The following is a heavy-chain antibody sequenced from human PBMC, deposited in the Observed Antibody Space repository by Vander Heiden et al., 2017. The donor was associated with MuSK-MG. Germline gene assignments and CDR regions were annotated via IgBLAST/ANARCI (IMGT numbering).Heavy chain of an antibody. CDR3: ARPVTAFDI. CDR2: INHSGST. D-gene: IGHD4-4*01. CDR1: GGSFSGYY. V-gene: IGHV4-34*01. J-gene: IGHJ3*02. Sequence: QLQLQQWGAGLFQPSETLSLTCAVYGGSFSGYYWSGIRQPPGKGLEWIGEINHSGSTNYNPSLKSRVTISVDTSKNQFSLKLSSVTAADTAVYYCARPVTAFDIWGQGTMVTVSS.